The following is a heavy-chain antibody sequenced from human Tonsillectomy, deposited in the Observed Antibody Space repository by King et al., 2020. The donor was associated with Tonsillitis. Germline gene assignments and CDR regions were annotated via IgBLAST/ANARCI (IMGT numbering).Heavy chain of an antibody. V-gene: IGHV1-2*02. CDR3: AGEAMTYDYGFFDY. J-gene: IGHJ4*01. D-gene: IGHD4/OR15-4a*01. Sequence: VQLVESGAEVKKPGASVKVSCKASGYTFTGYYLHWVRQAPGQGLEWMGWIKANSGDANYAQKFQGRVTMTRDTSISNAYMEMSRLISDDTAVYFCAGEAMTYDYGFFDYWGQGTLVTVSS. CDR1: GYTFTGYY. CDR2: IKANSGDA.